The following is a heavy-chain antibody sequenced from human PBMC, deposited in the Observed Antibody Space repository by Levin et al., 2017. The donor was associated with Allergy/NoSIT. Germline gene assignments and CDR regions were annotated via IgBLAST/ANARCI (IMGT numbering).Heavy chain of an antibody. CDR2: ITPRTGGT. D-gene: IGHD4-17*01. V-gene: IGHV1-2*06. CDR1: GYTFTDFY. J-gene: IGHJ4*02. CDR3: AGETAVTTHDF. Sequence: ASVKVSCKASGYTFTDFYIHWVRQAPGQGLEWMGRITPRTGGTNFAQKFQGRVTMTRNTSITTVYMDLTRLTSDDTAVYYCAGETAVTTHDFWGQGTLITVSS.